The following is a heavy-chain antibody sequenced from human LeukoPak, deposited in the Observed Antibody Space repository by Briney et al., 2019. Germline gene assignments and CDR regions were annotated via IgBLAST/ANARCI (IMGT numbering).Heavy chain of an antibody. CDR1: GYTFTGYY. CDR2: INPNSGGT. Sequence: PGASVKVSCKASGYTFTGYYMHWVRQAPGQGLEWMGWINPNSGGTNYAQKFQGRVTMTRDTSISTAYMELSRLRSDDTAVYYCARGRELQLAVGYYFDYWGQGTLVTVSS. D-gene: IGHD1-26*01. J-gene: IGHJ4*02. CDR3: ARGRELQLAVGYYFDY. V-gene: IGHV1-2*02.